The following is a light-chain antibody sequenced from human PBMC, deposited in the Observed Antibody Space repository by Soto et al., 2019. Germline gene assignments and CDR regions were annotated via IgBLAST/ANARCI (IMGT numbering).Light chain of an antibody. CDR2: GAS. CDR1: QSVSSSY. Sequence: EILLRQSPATLCLSPGERATASCRASQSVSSSYLAWYQQNTGQAPRLLIYGASSRATGIPDRFSGSGSGTDFTLTISRLEPEDFAVYYCQQYGSSPWTFGQGTKWIS. V-gene: IGKV3-20*01. CDR3: QQYGSSPWT. J-gene: IGKJ1*01.